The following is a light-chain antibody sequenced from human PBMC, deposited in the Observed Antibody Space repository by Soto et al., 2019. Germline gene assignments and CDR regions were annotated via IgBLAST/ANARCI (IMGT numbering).Light chain of an antibody. V-gene: IGLV2-14*03. J-gene: IGLJ1*01. Sequence: QSALTQPASVSGSPGQSITVSCPGTSSDVGRYNFVSWFQQHPGKVPKLIIYDVVNRPSGVSSRFSGSKSANVASLTISGLQADDDADYYCCSYSSSDSYVFGTWTQLTVL. CDR2: DVV. CDR1: SSDVGRYNF. CDR3: CSYSSSDSYV.